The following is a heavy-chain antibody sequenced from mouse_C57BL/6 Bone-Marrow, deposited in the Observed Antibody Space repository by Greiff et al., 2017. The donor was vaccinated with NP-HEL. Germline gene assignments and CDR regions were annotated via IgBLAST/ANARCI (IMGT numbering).Heavy chain of an antibody. Sequence: EVQGEQSGAELVRPGASVKLSCKASGFNIKNPYMHWVKKRLEQGLEWIGRIDPANGNTKYAPKFQGKATITADTSSNTAYLELSSLTSEDTSIYYCDSLGFAYWGQGTLVTVSA. CDR3: DSLGFAY. J-gene: IGHJ3*01. CDR2: IDPANGNT. CDR1: GFNIKNPY. V-gene: IGHV14-3*01. D-gene: IGHD4-1*01.